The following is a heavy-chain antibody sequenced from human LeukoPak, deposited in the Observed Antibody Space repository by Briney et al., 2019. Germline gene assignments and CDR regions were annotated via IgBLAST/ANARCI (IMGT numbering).Heavy chain of an antibody. V-gene: IGHV1-46*01. CDR2: INPSGGST. D-gene: IGHD2-21*02. CDR1: GYTFTSYY. CDR3: ARAVAYCGGDCYPLPFDP. J-gene: IGHJ5*02. Sequence: ASVKVSCKASGYTFTSYYMHWVRQAPGQGLEWMGIINPSGGSTSYAQKFQGRVTMTRDTSTSTVYMEVSSLRSEDTAVYYCARAVAYCGGDCYPLPFDPWGQGTLVTVSS.